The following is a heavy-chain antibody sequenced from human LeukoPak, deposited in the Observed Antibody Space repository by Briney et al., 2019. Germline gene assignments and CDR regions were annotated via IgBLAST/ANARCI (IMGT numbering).Heavy chain of an antibody. D-gene: IGHD3-16*01. Sequence: SETLSLTCTVSGDSISSYYWSWIRQPPGKGLEWIGYIYYIGSTNYNPFLKSRVTISVDTSKNQFSLKLSSVTAADTAVYYCARDYAFDIWGQGTLVTVSS. V-gene: IGHV4-59*01. CDR3: ARDYAFDI. CDR2: IYYIGST. J-gene: IGHJ4*02. CDR1: GDSISSYY.